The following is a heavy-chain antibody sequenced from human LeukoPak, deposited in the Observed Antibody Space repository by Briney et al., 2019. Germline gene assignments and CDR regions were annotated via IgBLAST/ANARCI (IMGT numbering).Heavy chain of an antibody. J-gene: IGHJ4*02. CDR2: ISSSSSYI. Sequence: GGSLRLSCAASGFTFSSYSMTWVRQAPGKGLEWVSSISSSSSYIYYADSVKGRFTISRDNAKNSLYLQMNSLRAEDTAVYYCARQSGYDPAGPPFFDYWGQGTLVTVSS. CDR3: ARQSGYDPAGPPFFDY. D-gene: IGHD5-12*01. CDR1: GFTFSSYS. V-gene: IGHV3-21*01.